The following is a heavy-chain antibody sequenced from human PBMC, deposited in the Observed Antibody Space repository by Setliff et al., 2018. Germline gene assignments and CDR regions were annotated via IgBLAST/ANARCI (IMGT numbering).Heavy chain of an antibody. J-gene: IGHJ6*03. CDR1: GFTFGTYW. CDR3: ERLIWSGSINYHYYYMDV. Sequence: PGGSLRLSCAASGFTFGTYWMTWVRQAPGKGLEWVANINQDVSEKYYVDSVKGRFTISRDTAKHSLYMQMNSLRADDTAVHYCERLIWSGSINYHYYYMDVWGKGTTVTVSS. CDR2: INQDVSEK. D-gene: IGHD3-3*01. V-gene: IGHV3-7*03.